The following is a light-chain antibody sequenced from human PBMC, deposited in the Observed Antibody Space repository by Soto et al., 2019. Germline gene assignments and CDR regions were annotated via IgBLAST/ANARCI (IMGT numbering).Light chain of an antibody. CDR1: SSNIGSYT. V-gene: IGLV1-44*01. CDR2: TTD. Sequence: QSVLAQPPSASGSPGQRVTISCSGSSSNIGSYTVHWFQQLPGAAPKPLIYTTDQRPSGVPDRFAGSKSGTSASLAISGLQSDDEADYYCSAWDDSLNGHVFGSGTKVTAL. J-gene: IGLJ1*01. CDR3: SAWDDSLNGHV.